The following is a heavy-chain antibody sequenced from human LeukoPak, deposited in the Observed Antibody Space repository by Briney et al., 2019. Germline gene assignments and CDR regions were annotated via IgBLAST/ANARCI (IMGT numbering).Heavy chain of an antibody. CDR2: IYYSGST. CDR3: AREGSSGYFFDY. CDR1: GDSISSYY. V-gene: IGHV4-59*01. Sequence: SETLSLTCTVSGDSISSYYWSWIRQPPGKGLGWIGYIYYSGSTNYNPSLESRVTISVDTSKNQFSLKLTSVTAADTAVYYCAREGSSGYFFDYWGQGTLVTVSS. D-gene: IGHD6-25*01. J-gene: IGHJ4*02.